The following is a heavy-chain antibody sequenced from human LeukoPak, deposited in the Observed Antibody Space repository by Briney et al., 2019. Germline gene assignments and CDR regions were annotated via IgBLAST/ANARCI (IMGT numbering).Heavy chain of an antibody. V-gene: IGHV1-2*02. Sequence: ASVKVSCKAFGYTFTSNYMHWVRQAPGQGPEWMGVISPSGGSTTYAQKFQGRVTMTRDTSISTAYMELSRLRSDDTAVYYCARGGGERDYFDSWGKGPLVTAS. J-gene: IGHJ4*02. CDR2: ISPSGGST. CDR3: ARGGGERDYFDS. D-gene: IGHD1-1*01. CDR1: GYTFTSNY.